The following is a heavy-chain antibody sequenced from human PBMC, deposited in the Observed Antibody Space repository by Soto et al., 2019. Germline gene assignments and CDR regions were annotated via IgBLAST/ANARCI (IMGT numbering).Heavy chain of an antibody. V-gene: IGHV4-59*01. CDR1: GGSLYGFY. CDR3: AKTGSTSV. Sequence: PSETLSLTCTVSGGSLYGFYWSWIRQPPGKGLDWIGHIYYDGRTAYNPSLESRVSISVATSKNEFSLRLNSVTETDTAFYYCAKTGSTSVWGQGKLVT. D-gene: IGHD6-13*01. CDR2: IYYDGRT. J-gene: IGHJ4*02.